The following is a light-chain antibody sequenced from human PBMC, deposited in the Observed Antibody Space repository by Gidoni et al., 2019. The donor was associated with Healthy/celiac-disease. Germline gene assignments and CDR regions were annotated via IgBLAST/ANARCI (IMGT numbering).Light chain of an antibody. J-gene: IGKJ2*01. CDR3: QQRSNWPPYT. CDR2: DAS. V-gene: IGKV3-11*01. CDR1: QSVSSY. Sequence: EIGLRQYPATLSLSPGERATLSCRASQSVSSYLAWYQQKPGQAPRLLIYDASNMATGIPARFSGSGSGTDFTLTISSLEPEDFAVYYCQQRSNWPPYTFGQXTKLEIK.